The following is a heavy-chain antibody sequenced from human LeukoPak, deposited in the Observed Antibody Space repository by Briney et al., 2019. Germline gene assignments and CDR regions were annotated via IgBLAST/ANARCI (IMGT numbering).Heavy chain of an antibody. D-gene: IGHD1-1*01. J-gene: IGHJ4*02. CDR3: ARTGTSFDY. CDR2: IRQDGSKK. CDR1: GFTFSSYW. V-gene: IGHV3-7*01. Sequence: SGGSLRLSCAASGFTFSSYWMSWVRQAPGKGLEWVANIRQDGSKKFYVDSVKGRFTISRDNAKNSLHLQINSLRAEDTAVYYCARTGTSFDYWGQGTLVTVSS.